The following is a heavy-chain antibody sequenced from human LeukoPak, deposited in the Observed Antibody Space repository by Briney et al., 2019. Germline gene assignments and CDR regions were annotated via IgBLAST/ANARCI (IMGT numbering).Heavy chain of an antibody. J-gene: IGHJ4*02. CDR1: GFTFSCFA. CDR3: AKDRQFMEHLFDY. D-gene: IGHD3-3*01. CDR2: ISGTGGTT. V-gene: IGHV3-23*01. Sequence: GSLRLSCAASGFTFSCFAMIWVGQAPEKGLEWVSGISGTGGTTYCADFVKGRFTISRDNSKNTLYLQMNSLRDEDTAVYYCAKDRQFMEHLFDYWGQGSLVAVSP.